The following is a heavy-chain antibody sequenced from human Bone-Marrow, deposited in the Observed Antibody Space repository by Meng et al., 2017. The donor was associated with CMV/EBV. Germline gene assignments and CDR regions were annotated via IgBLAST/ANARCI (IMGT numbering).Heavy chain of an antibody. J-gene: IGHJ5*02. CDR3: AREEDIVVGPAAMNWFDP. CDR2: IYYSGST. D-gene: IGHD2-2*01. V-gene: IGHV4-39*07. Sequence: SETLSLTCTVSGGFISSSSYYWGWIRQPPGKGLEWIGSIYYSGSTYYNPSLKSRVTISVDTSKNQFSRKLSSVTAADTAVYYCAREEDIVVGPAAMNWFDPWGQGTLVTVSS. CDR1: GGFISSSSYY.